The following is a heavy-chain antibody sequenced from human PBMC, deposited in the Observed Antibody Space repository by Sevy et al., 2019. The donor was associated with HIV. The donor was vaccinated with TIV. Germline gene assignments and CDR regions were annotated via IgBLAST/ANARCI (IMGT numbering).Heavy chain of an antibody. CDR3: TTSRIAAAGTGWYYYGMDV. CDR2: IKSKTDGGTT. V-gene: IGHV3-15*01. D-gene: IGHD6-13*01. CDR1: GFTFSNAW. J-gene: IGHJ6*02. Sequence: GGSLRLSCAASGFTFSNAWMSWVRQAPGKGLEWVGRIKSKTDGGTTDYAEPVKGRFTISRDDSKNTLYLQMNSLKTEDTAVYYCTTSRIAAAGTGWYYYGMDVWGQGTTVTVSS.